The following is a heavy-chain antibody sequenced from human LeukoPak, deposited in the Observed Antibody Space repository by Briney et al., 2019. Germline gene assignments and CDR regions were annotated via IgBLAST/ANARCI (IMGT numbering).Heavy chain of an antibody. D-gene: IGHD6-6*01. CDR3: ARDRKGTIEYSSSRTAYYYYMDV. CDR2: INYSGKL. J-gene: IGHJ6*03. CDR1: GGSISSRTYY. Sequence: SETLSLTCTVSGGSISSRTYYWAWIRQPPGKGLEWIGSINYSGKLTYNPSLKSRVTVSLDTSRNQFSLTLSSVTAADTAVYYCARDRKGTIEYSSSRTAYYYYMDVWGKGTTVTVSS. V-gene: IGHV4-39*07.